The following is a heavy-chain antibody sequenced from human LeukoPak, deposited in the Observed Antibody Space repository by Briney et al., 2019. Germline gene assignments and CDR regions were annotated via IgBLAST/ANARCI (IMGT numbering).Heavy chain of an antibody. CDR2: IKQDGSEK. D-gene: IGHD2-2*01. Sequence: PGGSLRLSCAASGFTFSSYWMSWVRQAPGKGLEWVANIKQDGSEKYYVDSVKGRFTISRDNSKNTLYLQMNSLRAEDTAVYYCARGADELLSRLFDYWGQGTLVTVSS. CDR1: GFTFSSYW. V-gene: IGHV3-7*01. CDR3: ARGADELLSRLFDY. J-gene: IGHJ4*02.